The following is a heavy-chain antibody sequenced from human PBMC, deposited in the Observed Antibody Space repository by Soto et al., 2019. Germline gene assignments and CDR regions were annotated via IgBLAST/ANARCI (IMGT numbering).Heavy chain of an antibody. Sequence: SETLSLTCTVSGGSINDFYWSWIRQPPGKGLEWIGCIYYSGSTDYNPSLKGRVTISVDTSKNQFSLKLRSVTAADTAVYYRARVGGVAARTFDYWGQGTLVTVYS. CDR1: GGSINDFY. V-gene: IGHV4-59*01. CDR3: ARVGGVAARTFDY. J-gene: IGHJ4*02. D-gene: IGHD6-6*01. CDR2: IYYSGST.